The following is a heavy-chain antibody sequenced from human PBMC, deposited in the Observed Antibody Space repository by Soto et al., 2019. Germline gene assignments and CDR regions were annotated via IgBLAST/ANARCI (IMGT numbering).Heavy chain of an antibody. CDR3: AKDSGYDILTGYSNNFDY. CDR1: GFTFDDYA. V-gene: IGHV3-9*01. J-gene: IGHJ4*02. Sequence: GGSLRLSCAASGFTFDDYAMHWVRQAPGKGLEWVSGISWNSGSIGYADSVKGRFTISRDNAKNSLYLQMNSLRAEDTALYYCAKDSGYDILTGYSNNFDYWGQGTLVTVSS. CDR2: ISWNSGSI. D-gene: IGHD3-9*01.